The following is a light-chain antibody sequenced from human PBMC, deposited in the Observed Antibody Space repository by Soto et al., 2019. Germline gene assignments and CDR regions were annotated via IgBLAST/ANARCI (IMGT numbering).Light chain of an antibody. CDR3: QQYNNWPL. V-gene: IGKV3-15*01. CDR2: GAS. J-gene: IGKJ3*01. CDR1: QRVSSN. Sequence: EIVMTQSPATLFVSPGERATLSCRASQRVSSNLAWYQQKPGQAPRLLIYGASTRATGIPARFSGSGSGTEFTLTISSLQSEDFAVYYCQQYNNWPLFGPGTKVDIK.